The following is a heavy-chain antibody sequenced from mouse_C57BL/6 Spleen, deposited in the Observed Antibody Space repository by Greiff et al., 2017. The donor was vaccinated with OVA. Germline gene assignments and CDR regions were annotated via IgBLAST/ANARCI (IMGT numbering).Heavy chain of an antibody. CDR2: IWSGGST. J-gene: IGHJ2*01. CDR1: GFSFTSYG. V-gene: IGHV2-2*01. Sequence: QVQLQQSGPGLVQPSQSLSITCTVSGFSFTSYGVHWVRQSPGKGLEWLGMIWSGGSTAYNAAFISRLSTSKDNSTSQVFYIMNNLKDDDTAIYYCARYYGSSYFYFDYWGQGTTLTVSS. CDR3: ARYYGSSYFYFDY. D-gene: IGHD1-1*01.